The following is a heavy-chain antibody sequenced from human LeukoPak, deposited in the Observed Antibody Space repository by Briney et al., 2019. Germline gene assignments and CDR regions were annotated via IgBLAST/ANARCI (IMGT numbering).Heavy chain of an antibody. D-gene: IGHD3-22*01. J-gene: IGHJ4*02. CDR3: AKEFPGDSSVFDY. Sequence: PGGSLRLSCAASGFTFSSYGMHWVRQAPGKGLEWVAFIRYDGNNKYYADSVKGRFTISRDNSQNTLYLQMNSLRVEDTAVYYCAKEFPGDSSVFDYWGQGTLVTVSS. CDR2: IRYDGNNK. V-gene: IGHV3-30*02. CDR1: GFTFSSYG.